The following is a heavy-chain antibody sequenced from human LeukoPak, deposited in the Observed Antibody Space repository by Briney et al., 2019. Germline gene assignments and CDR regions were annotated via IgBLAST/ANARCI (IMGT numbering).Heavy chain of an antibody. Sequence: GGSLRLSCAASGFTFSSYAMSWVRQAPGKGLERVSAVSGSGGSTYYADSVKGRFTISRDNSKNTLYLQMNSLRAEDTAVYYCAKWTPFWMATTSLDYWGQGTLVTVSS. D-gene: IGHD5-24*01. J-gene: IGHJ4*02. CDR3: AKWTPFWMATTSLDY. CDR2: VSGSGGST. V-gene: IGHV3-23*01. CDR1: GFTFSSYA.